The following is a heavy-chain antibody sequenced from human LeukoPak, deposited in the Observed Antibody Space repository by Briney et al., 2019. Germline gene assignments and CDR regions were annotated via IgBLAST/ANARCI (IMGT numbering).Heavy chain of an antibody. CDR2: VFHTGTT. CDR3: ARTYCGTNACPFDH. J-gene: IGHJ4*02. Sequence: SETLPLTCTVSGGSISTYYWSWLRQPPGKGLECLGFVFHTGTTNYNPSLQSRVTISVDTSKNQFSLKLSSVTAADTAMYYCARTYCGTNACPFDHWGQGNLVTVSS. CDR1: GGSISTYY. D-gene: IGHD2-21*01. V-gene: IGHV4-59*08.